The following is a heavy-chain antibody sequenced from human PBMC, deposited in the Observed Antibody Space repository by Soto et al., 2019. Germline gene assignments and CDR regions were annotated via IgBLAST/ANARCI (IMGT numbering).Heavy chain of an antibody. CDR1: GFTVSSNY. Sequence: PGGSLRLSCAASGFTVSSNYMSWVRQAPGKGLEWVSVIYSGGSTYYADSVKGRFTISRHNSKNTLYLQMNSLRAEDTAVYYCARNGYSGYHKITGTPLLSGMDVWGQGPTVTVSS. V-gene: IGHV3-53*04. D-gene: IGHD5-12*01. CDR2: IYSGGST. J-gene: IGHJ6*02. CDR3: ARNGYSGYHKITGTPLLSGMDV.